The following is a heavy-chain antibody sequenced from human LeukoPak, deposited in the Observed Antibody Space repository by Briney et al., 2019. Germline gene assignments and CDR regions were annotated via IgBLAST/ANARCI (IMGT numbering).Heavy chain of an antibody. CDR3: ARAGVVAYHLYYFHMDV. D-gene: IGHD3-3*01. Sequence: PSETLSLTCAVSGGSFSGYYWSWIRQSPGKGLDWIGEINHSGSTNYNPSLKSRVTISTDTSKTHFSLKLTSVTAADTAMYYCARAGVVAYHLYYFHMDVSGDGTTVTVSS. J-gene: IGHJ6*03. CDR2: INHSGST. CDR1: GGSFSGYY. V-gene: IGHV4-34*01.